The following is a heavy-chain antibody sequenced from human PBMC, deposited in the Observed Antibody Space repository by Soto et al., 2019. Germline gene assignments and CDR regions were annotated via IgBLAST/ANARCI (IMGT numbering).Heavy chain of an antibody. D-gene: IGHD6-13*01. Sequence: ASVKVSCKASGYALISFAMHWVRQAPGQRPEWMGWINTANGNTKSACKFQGRVSLTRDTSASTVYMELSSLRSDDTAVYFCAKEWSNLGSNWYDSKSPFDRWGQGTLVTVS. V-gene: IGHV1-3*04. CDR1: GYALISFA. CDR2: INTANGNT. J-gene: IGHJ5*02. CDR3: AKEWSNLGSNWYDSKSPFDR.